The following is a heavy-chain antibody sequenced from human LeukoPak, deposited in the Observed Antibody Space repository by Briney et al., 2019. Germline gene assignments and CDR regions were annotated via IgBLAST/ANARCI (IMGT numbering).Heavy chain of an antibody. CDR1: GGSISSSSYY. J-gene: IGHJ6*03. CDR2: IYYSGST. V-gene: IGHV4-39*07. CDR3: ARDRRDSGSYYRDYYYYMDV. D-gene: IGHD1-26*01. Sequence: SETLSLTCTVSGGSISSSSYYWGWIRQPPGKGLEWIGSIYYSGSTNYNPALKSRVTISVDTSKNQLSLKLSSVTAADTAVYYCARDRRDSGSYYRDYYYYMDVWGKGTTVTISS.